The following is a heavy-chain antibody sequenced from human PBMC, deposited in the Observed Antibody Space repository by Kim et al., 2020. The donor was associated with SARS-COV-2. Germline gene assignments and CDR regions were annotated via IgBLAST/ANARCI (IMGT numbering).Heavy chain of an antibody. CDR1: GGSFSGYY. CDR2: INHSGST. CDR3: ARVSVLRYFDWLLYGAMGGHFDY. Sequence: SETLSLTCAVYGGSFSGYYWSWIRQPPGKGLEWIGEINHSGSTNYNPSLKSRVTISVDTSKNQFSLKLSSVTAADTAVYYCARVSVLRYFDWLLYGAMGGHFDYWGQGTLATVSS. J-gene: IGHJ4*02. D-gene: IGHD3-9*01. V-gene: IGHV4-34*01.